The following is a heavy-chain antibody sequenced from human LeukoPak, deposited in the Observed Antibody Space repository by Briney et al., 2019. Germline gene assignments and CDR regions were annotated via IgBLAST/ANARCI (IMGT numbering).Heavy chain of an antibody. CDR3: AKDLTYYGSGSYYTGGFDY. D-gene: IGHD3-10*01. CDR1: GFTFSSYG. CDR2: TSYDGSNK. V-gene: IGHV3-30*18. J-gene: IGHJ4*02. Sequence: GGSLRLSCAASGFTFSSYGMHWVRQAPGKGLEWVAVTSYDGSNKYYADSVKGRFTISRDNSKNTLYLQMNSLRAEDTAVYYCAKDLTYYGSGSYYTGGFDYWGQGTLVTVSS.